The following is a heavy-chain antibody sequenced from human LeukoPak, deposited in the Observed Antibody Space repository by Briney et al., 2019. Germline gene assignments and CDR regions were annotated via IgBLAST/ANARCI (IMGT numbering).Heavy chain of an antibody. Sequence: GGSLRLSCVVSGFTFSNYAMCWVRQAPGKRLEWVSGISRRGDKTFYADSVKGRFTISRDISKNTLYLQMNSLRAEDTALYYCAKELLPNDYWGQGTLVTVSS. V-gene: IGHV3-23*01. J-gene: IGHJ4*02. CDR1: GFTFSNYA. CDR3: AKELLPNDY. CDR2: ISRRGDKT.